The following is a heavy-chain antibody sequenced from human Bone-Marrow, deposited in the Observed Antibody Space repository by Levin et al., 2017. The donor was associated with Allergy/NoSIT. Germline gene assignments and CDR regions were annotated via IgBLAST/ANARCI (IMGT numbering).Heavy chain of an antibody. J-gene: IGHJ4*02. CDR1: GYTLTELS. Sequence: GSVKVSCKVSGYTLTELSMHWVRQAPGKGLEWMGGFDPEYGETIYAQKFQGRVTMTEDTSTDTAYMELSSLRSEDTAIYYCTTDLAVAGTGNDYWGQGTLVTVSS. V-gene: IGHV1-24*01. CDR3: TTDLAVAGTGNDY. D-gene: IGHD6-19*01. CDR2: FDPEYGET.